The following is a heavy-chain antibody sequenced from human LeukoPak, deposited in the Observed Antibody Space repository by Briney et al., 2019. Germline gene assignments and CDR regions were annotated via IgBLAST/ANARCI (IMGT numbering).Heavy chain of an antibody. CDR1: GFTFSSYS. Sequence: GGSLRLSCAASGFTFSSYSMNWVRQAPGKGLEWVSSISSSSSYIYYADSVKGRFTISRDNAKNSLYLQMNSLRAEDTAVYYCARAEEVVTAIEGVYYYYGMDVWGQGTTVTVSS. CDR3: ARAEEVVTAIEGVYYYYGMDV. V-gene: IGHV3-21*01. J-gene: IGHJ6*02. D-gene: IGHD2-21*02. CDR2: ISSSSSYI.